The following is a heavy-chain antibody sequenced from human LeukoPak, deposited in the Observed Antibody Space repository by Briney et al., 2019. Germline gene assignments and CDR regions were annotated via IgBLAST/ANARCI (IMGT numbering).Heavy chain of an antibody. CDR2: IYYSGST. CDR3: ARAQYEVVIRHYYYYMDV. D-gene: IGHD3-22*01. J-gene: IGHJ6*03. V-gene: IGHV4-30-4*07. Sequence: PSQTLSLTCAVSGGSISSGGYSWSWIRQPPGKGLEWIGYIYYSGSTYYNPSPKSRVTISVDTSKNQFSLKLSSVTAADTAVYYCARAQYEVVIRHYYYYMDVWGKGTTVTISS. CDR1: GGSISSGGYS.